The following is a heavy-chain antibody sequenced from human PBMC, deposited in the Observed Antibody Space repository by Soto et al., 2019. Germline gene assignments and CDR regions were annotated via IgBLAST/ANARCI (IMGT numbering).Heavy chain of an antibody. CDR3: ARDVITIFGVVPIPSYMDV. D-gene: IGHD3-3*01. V-gene: IGHV3-48*01. J-gene: IGHJ6*03. CDR2: ISSSSSTI. Sequence: GGSLRLSCAASGFTFSSNSMNWVRQAPGKGLEWVSYISSSSSTIYYADSVKGRFTISRDNAKNSLYLQMNSLRAEDTAVYCCARDVITIFGVVPIPSYMDVWGKGTTVTVSS. CDR1: GFTFSSNS.